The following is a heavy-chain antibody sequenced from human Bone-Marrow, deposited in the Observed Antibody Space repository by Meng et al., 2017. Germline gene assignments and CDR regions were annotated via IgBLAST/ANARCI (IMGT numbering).Heavy chain of an antibody. CDR2: IYYSGST. V-gene: IGHV4-34*01. J-gene: IGHJ4*02. D-gene: IGHD2-15*01. Sequence: SETLSLTCAVYGGSFSGYYWGWIRQPPGKGLEWIGSIYYSGSTYYNPSLKSRVTISVDTSKNQFSLKLSSVTAADTAVYYCARDPTQYCSGGSCYSGSWPFDYWGQGTLVTVSS. CDR1: GGSFSGYY. CDR3: ARDPTQYCSGGSCYSGSWPFDY.